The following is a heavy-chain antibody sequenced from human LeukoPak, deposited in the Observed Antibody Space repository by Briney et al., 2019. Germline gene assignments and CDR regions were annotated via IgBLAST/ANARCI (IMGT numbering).Heavy chain of an antibody. J-gene: IGHJ6*03. CDR1: GFTFSSYW. CDR2: IKQDGSEK. V-gene: IGHV3-7*04. Sequence: GGSLRLSCAASGFTFSSYWMSWVRQAPGKGLEWVANIKQDGSEKYYVDSVKGRFTISGDNAKNSLYLQMNSLRAEDTAVYYCARAHPDYYYYYMDVWGKGTTVTVSS. CDR3: ARAHPDYYYYYMDV.